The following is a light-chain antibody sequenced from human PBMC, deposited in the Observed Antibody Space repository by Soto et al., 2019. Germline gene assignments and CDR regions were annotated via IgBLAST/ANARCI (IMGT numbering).Light chain of an antibody. J-gene: IGLJ2*01. CDR1: SSDVAAYNS. CDR2: DVT. Sequence: QSALTQPASVSGSPGQSITISCTGTSSDVAAYNSVSWYQQYPGKAPKLTIYDVTDRPSGLSNRFSGSRSGNTASLTISGLQPEDEAVYYCSSYTSTGTVVFGGGTKLTVL. CDR3: SSYTSTGTVV. V-gene: IGLV2-14*01.